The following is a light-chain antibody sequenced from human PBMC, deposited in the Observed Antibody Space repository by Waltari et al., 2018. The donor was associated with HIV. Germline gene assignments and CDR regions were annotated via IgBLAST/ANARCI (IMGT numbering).Light chain of an antibody. CDR3: ALYITSATPV. CDR1: DVDDYKY. CDR2: DVT. V-gene: IGLV2-14*01. Sequence: QSALTQPASVSGSPGQSITISCDVDDYKYVSWYQHHPGKAPKVIIYDVTNRPSGLSYRFSGSKSGNTATLTISGLQPEDEADYFCALYITSATPVFGGGTKLTVL. J-gene: IGLJ2*01.